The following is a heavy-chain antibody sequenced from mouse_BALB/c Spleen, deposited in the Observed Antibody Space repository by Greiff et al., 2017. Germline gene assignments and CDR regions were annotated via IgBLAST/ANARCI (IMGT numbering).Heavy chain of an antibody. J-gene: IGHJ4*01. CDR2: ISDGGSYT. D-gene: IGHD1-1*01. V-gene: IGHV5-4*02. CDR3: ARAYYDGRGYAMDY. Sequence: EVQLVESGGGLVKPGGSLKLSCAASGFTFSDYYMYWVRQTPEKRLEWVATISDGGSYTYYPDSVKGRFTISRDNAKNNLYLQMSSLKSEDTAMYYCARAYYDGRGYAMDYWGQGTSVTVSS. CDR1: GFTFSDYY.